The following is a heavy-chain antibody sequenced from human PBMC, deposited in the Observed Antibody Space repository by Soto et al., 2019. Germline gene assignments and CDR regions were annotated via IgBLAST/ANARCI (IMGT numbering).Heavy chain of an antibody. J-gene: IGHJ4*02. Sequence: GGSLRLSCSASGFTFSSYAMHWVRQAPGKGLEYVSAISSNGGSTYYADSVKGRFTISRDNSKNTLYLQMSSLRAEDTAVYYCVKDGLPHLGILGSSWYAYWGQGTLVTVSS. CDR1: GFTFSSYA. V-gene: IGHV3-64D*08. D-gene: IGHD6-13*01. CDR3: VKDGLPHLGILGSSWYAY. CDR2: ISSNGGST.